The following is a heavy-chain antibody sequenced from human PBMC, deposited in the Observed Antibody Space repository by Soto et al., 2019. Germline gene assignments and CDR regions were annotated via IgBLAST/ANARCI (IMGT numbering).Heavy chain of an antibody. Sequence: SETLSLTCXVSGGSISSGGYYWSWIRQHPGKGLEWIGYIYYSGSTYYNPSLKSRVTISVDTSKNQFSLKLSSVTAADTAVYYCARGGYYDSSGYYYGIDYWGQGTLVTVS. CDR3: ARGGYYDSSGYYYGIDY. D-gene: IGHD3-22*01. J-gene: IGHJ4*02. CDR1: GGSISSGGYY. V-gene: IGHV4-31*03. CDR2: IYYSGST.